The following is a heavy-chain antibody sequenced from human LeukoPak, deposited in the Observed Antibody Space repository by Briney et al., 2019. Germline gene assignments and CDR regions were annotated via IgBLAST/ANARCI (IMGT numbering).Heavy chain of an antibody. Sequence: SGGSLTLSCAVSGFTVSGNYMTWVRQAPGKGLEWVSVIYTGGTTYYRDSVKGRFTISRHNSKNMVNLQMDSLRPEDTAVYYCASGPTYDYVRVILYWGQGTLVTVSS. CDR1: GFTVSGNY. CDR3: ASGPTYDYVRVILY. J-gene: IGHJ4*02. V-gene: IGHV3-53*04. CDR2: IYTGGTT. D-gene: IGHD3-16*01.